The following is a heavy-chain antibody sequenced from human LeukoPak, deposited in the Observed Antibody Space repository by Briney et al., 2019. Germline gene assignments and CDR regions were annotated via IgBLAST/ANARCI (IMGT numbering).Heavy chain of an antibody. V-gene: IGHV1-2*04. CDR3: AGANYYDSIGDAFDI. D-gene: IGHD3-22*01. J-gene: IGHJ3*02. CDR1: GYPFTGYF. Sequence: ASVKVSCKASGYPFTGYFIHWVRQAPGLGLEWMGWINPNSGGTNYAQKFQGWVTMTRDTSINTAYMELSSLKSDDTAVYYCAGANYYDSIGDAFDIWGQGTMVTVSS. CDR2: INPNSGGT.